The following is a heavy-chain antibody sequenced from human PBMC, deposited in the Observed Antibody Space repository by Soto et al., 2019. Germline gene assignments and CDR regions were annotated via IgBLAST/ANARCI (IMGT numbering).Heavy chain of an antibody. J-gene: IGHJ5*02. CDR1: GFTSSSYA. Sequence: PGGSLRLSCAASGFTSSSYAMSWVRQAPGKGLEWVSGISGNGDSTYYADSVKGRFTISRDKSKSTVYLQMNSLRAEDTAVYHCAKSFYFGSGSRPYGFDLWGQGTLVTVSS. V-gene: IGHV3-23*01. D-gene: IGHD3-10*01. CDR3: AKSFYFGSGSRPYGFDL. CDR2: ISGNGDST.